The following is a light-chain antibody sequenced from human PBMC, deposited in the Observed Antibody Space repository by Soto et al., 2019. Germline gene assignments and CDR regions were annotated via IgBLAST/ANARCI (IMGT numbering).Light chain of an antibody. CDR2: GAY. J-gene: IGKJ1*01. V-gene: IGKV3-15*01. CDR1: QSVSSN. Sequence: VMTQSPATLSVSPGDSATLSCRASQSVSSNLAWYQQKPCQAPRLLIYGAYTRATGIPARFSGSGSGTEFTLTISSLQSEDFAVYYCQQYKNWPPWTCGQGTKVDIK. CDR3: QQYKNWPPWT.